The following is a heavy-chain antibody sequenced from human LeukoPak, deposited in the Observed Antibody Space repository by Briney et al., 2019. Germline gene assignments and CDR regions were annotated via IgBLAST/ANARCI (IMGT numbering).Heavy chain of an antibody. D-gene: IGHD3-10*01. CDR2: ISGSGGST. CDR1: GFTFDDYA. J-gene: IGHJ4*02. V-gene: IGHV3-23*01. Sequence: GGSLRLSCAASGFTFDDYAMHWVRQAPGKGLEWVSAISGSGGSTYYADSVKGRFTISRDNSKNTLYLQMNSLRAEDTAVYYCAANGISGSYYNVPVLDYWGQGTLVTVSS. CDR3: AANGISGSYYNVPVLDY.